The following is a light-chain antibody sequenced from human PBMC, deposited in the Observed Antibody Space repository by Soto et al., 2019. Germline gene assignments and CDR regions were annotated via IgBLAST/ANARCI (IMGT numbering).Light chain of an antibody. V-gene: IGLV1-40*01. Sequence: QSVLTQPPSVSGAPGQRVTISCTGTNSNLGAGYDVHWYQQLPGASPKLVIFGNRNRPSGVPERFSGSKSGTSASLASTGLQAEDEADYYCQAYDYSLTAFVFGGGTKLTVL. CDR2: GNR. CDR1: NSNLGAGYD. CDR3: QAYDYSLTAFV. J-gene: IGLJ3*02.